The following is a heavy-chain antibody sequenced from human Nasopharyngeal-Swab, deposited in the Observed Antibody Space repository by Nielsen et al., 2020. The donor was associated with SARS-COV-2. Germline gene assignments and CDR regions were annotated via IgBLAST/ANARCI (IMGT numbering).Heavy chain of an antibody. Sequence: GGSLRLSCKGSGYGFTSYWISWVRQMPGKGLEWMGRIDPSDSYTNYSPSFQGHVTISADKSISTAYLQWSSLKASDTAMYYCARGLGTAVTTAYWGQGTLVTVS. V-gene: IGHV5-10-1*01. CDR3: ARGLGTAVTTAY. CDR1: GYGFTSYW. J-gene: IGHJ4*02. D-gene: IGHD4-17*01. CDR2: IDPSDSYT.